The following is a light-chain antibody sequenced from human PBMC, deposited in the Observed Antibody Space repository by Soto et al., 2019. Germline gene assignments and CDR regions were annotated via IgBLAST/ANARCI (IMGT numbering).Light chain of an antibody. CDR3: MQALQIIT. V-gene: IGKV2-28*01. CDR2: LGS. CDR1: QSLLHSNGYNY. Sequence: DIVMTQSPLSLPVTPGEPASISCRSSQSLLHSNGYNYLDWYLQKPGQSPQLLIYLGSNRASGVPDRFSGSGSGTDFTLKISRVEADDVGVYYCMQALQIITFGQGTRLEIK. J-gene: IGKJ5*01.